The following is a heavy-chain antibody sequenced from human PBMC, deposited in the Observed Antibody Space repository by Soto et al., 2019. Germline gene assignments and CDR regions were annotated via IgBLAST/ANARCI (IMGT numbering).Heavy chain of an antibody. CDR3: ATDFWRGNPYYGMEV. Sequence: ETLSLTSTASGACVSSGSYDWSWIRQPPGKGLEWIGYIYYSGSTNYNPSLKSRVTISVDTSKNQFSLKLSSVTAADTAVYYCATDFWRGNPYYGMEVWGQGTTVTVSS. CDR2: IYYSGST. CDR1: GACVSSGSYD. J-gene: IGHJ6*02. D-gene: IGHD3-3*01. V-gene: IGHV4-61*01.